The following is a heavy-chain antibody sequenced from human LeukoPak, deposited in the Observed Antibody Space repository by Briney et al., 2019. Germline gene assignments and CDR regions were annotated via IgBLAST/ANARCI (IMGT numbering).Heavy chain of an antibody. J-gene: IGHJ4*02. D-gene: IGHD3-9*01. Sequence: ASVKVSCKASGYTFTGYYMHWVRQAPGQGLEWMGWINPNSGGTNYAQKFQGRVTMTRDTSIGTAYMELSRLRSDDTAVYYCARDTVRYFDWLSGGGIDYWGQGTLVTVSS. CDR1: GYTFTGYY. CDR3: ARDTVRYFDWLSGGGIDY. CDR2: INPNSGGT. V-gene: IGHV1-2*02.